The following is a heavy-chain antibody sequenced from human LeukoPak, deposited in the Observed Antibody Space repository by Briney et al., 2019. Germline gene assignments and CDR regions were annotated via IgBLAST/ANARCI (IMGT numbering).Heavy chain of an antibody. J-gene: IGHJ4*02. Sequence: SEALSLTCTVSGGSISSYYWSWIRQPPGKGLEWIGYIYYSGSTNYNPSLKSRVTISVDTSKNQFSLKLSSVTAADTAVYYCARLKRDGYNRRFDYWGQGTLVTVSS. CDR1: GGSISSYY. V-gene: IGHV4-59*08. CDR3: ARLKRDGYNRRFDY. D-gene: IGHD5-24*01. CDR2: IYYSGST.